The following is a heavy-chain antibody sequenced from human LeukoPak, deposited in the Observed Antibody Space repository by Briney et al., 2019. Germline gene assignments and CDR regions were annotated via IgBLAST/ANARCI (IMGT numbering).Heavy chain of an antibody. CDR2: IWYDGSNK. D-gene: IGHD3-22*01. CDR3: ARDMSPSSGYYRSA. V-gene: IGHV3-33*08. Sequence: PGRSLRLSCAASGFTFSSYGVHWVRQAPGKGLEWVAVIWYDGSNKYYADSVKGRFTIPRDNSKNTLYLQMNSLRAEDTAVYYCARDMSPSSGYYRSAWGQGTLVTVSS. CDR1: GFTFSSYG. J-gene: IGHJ5*02.